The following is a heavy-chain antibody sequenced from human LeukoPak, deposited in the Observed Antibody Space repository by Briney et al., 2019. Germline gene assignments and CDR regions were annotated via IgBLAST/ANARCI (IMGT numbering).Heavy chain of an antibody. CDR2: IKSKTDGGTT. CDR3: TTARALDAFDI. Sequence: GGSLRLSCAASEFSFNNYAMHWVRQAPGKGLEWVGRIKSKTDGGTTDYAAPVKGRFTISRDDSKNTLYLQMNSLKTEDTAVYYCTTARALDAFDIWGQGTMVTVSS. V-gene: IGHV3-15*01. CDR1: EFSFNNYA. J-gene: IGHJ3*02.